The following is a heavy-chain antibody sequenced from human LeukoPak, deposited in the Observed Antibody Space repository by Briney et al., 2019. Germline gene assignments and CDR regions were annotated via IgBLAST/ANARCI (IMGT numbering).Heavy chain of an antibody. D-gene: IGHD6-19*01. CDR1: GFTFDDYA. J-gene: IGHJ6*03. V-gene: IGHV3-9*01. CDR2: ISWNSGSI. CDR3: AKVAATGGWDYYMDV. Sequence: PGGSLRLSCAASGFTFDDYAMHWVRQAPGKGLEWVSSISWNSGSIGYADSVKGRFTISRDNAKNSLYLQMNSLRAEDTALYYCAKVAATGGWDYYMDVWGKGTTVTISS.